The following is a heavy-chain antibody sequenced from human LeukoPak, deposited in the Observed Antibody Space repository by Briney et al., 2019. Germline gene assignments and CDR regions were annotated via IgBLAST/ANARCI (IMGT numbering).Heavy chain of an antibody. CDR1: GFTFSTYA. CDR3: ARPVVPAAARRAFDI. J-gene: IGHJ3*02. Sequence: GGSLRLSCAASGFTFSTYAMSWVRQAPGKGLEWVSGISSSGGSTYYADSVKGRFTISRDNAKNSLYLQMNSLRAEDTAVYYCARPVVPAAARRAFDIWGQGTMVTVSS. CDR2: ISSSGGST. D-gene: IGHD2-2*01. V-gene: IGHV3-23*01.